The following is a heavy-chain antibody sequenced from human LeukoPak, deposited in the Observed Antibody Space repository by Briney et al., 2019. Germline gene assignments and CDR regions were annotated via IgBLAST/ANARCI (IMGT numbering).Heavy chain of an antibody. V-gene: IGHV3-30-3*01. J-gene: IGHJ6*03. CDR3: ARDRATPAAMVLYYYYMDV. CDR2: ISYDGSNK. CDR1: GFTFSSYA. D-gene: IGHD2-2*01. Sequence: GGSLRLSCAASGFTFSSYAMHWVRQAPGKGLEWVAVISYDGSNKYYADSVKGRFTISRDNSKNTLYLQMNSLRAEDTAVYYCARDRATPAAMVLYYYYMDVWGKGTTVTVSS.